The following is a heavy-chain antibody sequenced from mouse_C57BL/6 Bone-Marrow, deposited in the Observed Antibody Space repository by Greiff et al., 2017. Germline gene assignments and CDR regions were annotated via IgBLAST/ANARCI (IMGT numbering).Heavy chain of an antibody. CDR3: ARGEGNGY. Sequence: VKQSHGKSLEWIGDINPNNGGTSYNQKFKGKATLTVDKSSSTAYMELRSLTSEDSAVYYCARGEGNGYWGQGTTLTVSS. V-gene: IGHV1-26*01. CDR2: INPNNGGT. D-gene: IGHD2-1*01. J-gene: IGHJ2*01.